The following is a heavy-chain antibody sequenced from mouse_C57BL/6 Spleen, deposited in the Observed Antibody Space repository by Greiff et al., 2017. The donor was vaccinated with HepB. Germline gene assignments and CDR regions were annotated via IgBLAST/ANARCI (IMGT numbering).Heavy chain of an antibody. D-gene: IGHD1-1*01. J-gene: IGHJ3*01. CDR3: AREYYGSSTWFAY. Sequence: VQLQQSGAELARPGASVKMSCKASGYTFTSYTMHWVKQRPGQGLEWIGYINPSSGYTKYNQKFKDKATLTADISSSTAYMQMSSLTSEESAVYYCAREYYGSSTWFAYWGQGTLVTVSA. V-gene: IGHV1-4*01. CDR1: GYTFTSYT. CDR2: INPSSGYT.